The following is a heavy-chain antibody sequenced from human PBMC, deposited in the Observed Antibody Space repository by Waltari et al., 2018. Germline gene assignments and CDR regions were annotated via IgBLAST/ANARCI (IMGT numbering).Heavy chain of an antibody. CDR3: AKEGGYETGFDY. V-gene: IGHV3-30*18. CDR1: GFTFSSYG. D-gene: IGHD5-12*01. CDR2: IWYDGSNK. J-gene: IGHJ4*02. Sequence: QVHLVESGGGVVQPGRSLRLSCAAPGFTFSSYGLHWVRQAPGKGLEWVAVIWYDGSNKYYADSVKGRFTISRDNSKNTLYLQMNSLRAEDTAMYYWAKEGGYETGFDYWGQGTLVTVSS.